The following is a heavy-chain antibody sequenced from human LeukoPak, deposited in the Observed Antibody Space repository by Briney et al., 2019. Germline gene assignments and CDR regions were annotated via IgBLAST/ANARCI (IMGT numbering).Heavy chain of an antibody. CDR2: IYPGDSDT. J-gene: IGHJ2*01. CDR3: ARRAYCGGDCPYWYFDL. Sequence: NPGESLKISCKASGYSFTTYWIAWVRQMPGKGLEWMGIIYPGDSDTRYSPSFQGQVTISADKSISTAYLQWSSLKASDTAMYYCARRAYCGGDCPYWYFDLWGRGTLVTVSS. D-gene: IGHD2-21*02. CDR1: GYSFTTYW. V-gene: IGHV5-51*01.